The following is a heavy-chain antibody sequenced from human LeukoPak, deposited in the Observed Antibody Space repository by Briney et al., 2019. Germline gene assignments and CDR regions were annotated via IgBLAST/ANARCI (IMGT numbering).Heavy chain of an antibody. V-gene: IGHV4-61*01. J-gene: IGHJ4*02. CDR1: GGSVSSGSNY. D-gene: IGHD2-15*01. Sequence: SETLSLTCTVSGGSVSSGSNYWSWTRQPPGKGLEWIGYIYYSGSTNYNPSLKSRVTISVDTSKNQFSLKLSSVTAADTAVYYCAREPYCSGGSCYSAPFDYWGQGTLVTVSS. CDR3: AREPYCSGGSCYSAPFDY. CDR2: IYYSGST.